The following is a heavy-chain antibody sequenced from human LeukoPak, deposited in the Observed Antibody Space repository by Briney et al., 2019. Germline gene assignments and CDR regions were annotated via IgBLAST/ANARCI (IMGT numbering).Heavy chain of an antibody. D-gene: IGHD5-18*01. CDR1: GGSISSSY. V-gene: IGHV4-59*08. CDR3: AWSTYSCGPFDL. Sequence: SETLSLTCTVSGGSISSSYWSWIRQSPGKGLEWIGYIYYSGSTYYNPSLKSRVTMSIDPSKKQFSLKLRSVTAADSAVFYCAWSTYSCGPFDLWGRGTPVTVSS. J-gene: IGHJ2*01. CDR2: IYYSGST.